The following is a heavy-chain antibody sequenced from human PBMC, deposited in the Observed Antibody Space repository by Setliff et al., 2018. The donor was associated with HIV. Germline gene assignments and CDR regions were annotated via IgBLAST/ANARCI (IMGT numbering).Heavy chain of an antibody. D-gene: IGHD3-16*01. CDR2: MTIIGTP. CDR3: ARVVLAPGPPYFDY. Sequence: SVKVSCKAPGGTFSTYGITWVRQAPGQGLEWMGMTIIGTPNYAQEFQGRVTITTDEAANTAYMQLRNLKFGDTVTYYCARVVLAPGPPYFDYWGQGTLVTVSS. CDR1: GGTFSTYG. V-gene: IGHV1-69*05. J-gene: IGHJ4*02.